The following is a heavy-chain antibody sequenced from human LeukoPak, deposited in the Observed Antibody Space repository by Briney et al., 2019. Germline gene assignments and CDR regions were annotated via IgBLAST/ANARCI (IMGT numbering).Heavy chain of an antibody. CDR1: GGSFSGYY. D-gene: IGHD6-13*01. CDR3: ARYSAAAASYFDY. Sequence: PSETLSLTCAVYGGSFSGYYWNWIRQPPGKGLEWIGEINHSGSTNYNPSLKSRVTISVDTSKNQFSLKLSSVTAADTAVYYCARYSAAAASYFDYWGQGTLVTVSS. V-gene: IGHV4-34*01. J-gene: IGHJ4*02. CDR2: INHSGST.